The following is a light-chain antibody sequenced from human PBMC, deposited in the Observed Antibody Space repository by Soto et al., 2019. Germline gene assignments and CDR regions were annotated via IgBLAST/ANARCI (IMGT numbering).Light chain of an antibody. CDR2: GAS. V-gene: IGKV3-20*01. CDR1: QSVRSNF. J-gene: IGKJ1*01. Sequence: EIGLTQSPGTLSLSPGERATLSCGASQSVRSNFLAWYQQKPGQAPRLLIYGASNRATGIPDRLSGSGSGTEFTLTITRLAAEDFAMYYCQRYDSLRTFGQGTKVDIK. CDR3: QRYDSLRT.